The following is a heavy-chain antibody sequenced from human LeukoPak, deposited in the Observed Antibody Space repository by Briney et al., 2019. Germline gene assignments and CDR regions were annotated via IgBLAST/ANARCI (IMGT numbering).Heavy chain of an antibody. Sequence: GASVKVSCKASGYIFPFTGYHIQCVPHAPGQGLEWMGWNNPNTGGTKFAQEFQGRVIITRDTSLSIAYMVLSSLRDDATAVYYCARGSSPNSPTVYGMDVWGQGTTVTVSS. CDR3: ARGSSPNSPTVYGMDV. CDR1: GYIFPFTGYH. J-gene: IGHJ6*02. CDR2: NNPNTGGT. D-gene: IGHD6-6*01. V-gene: IGHV1-2*02.